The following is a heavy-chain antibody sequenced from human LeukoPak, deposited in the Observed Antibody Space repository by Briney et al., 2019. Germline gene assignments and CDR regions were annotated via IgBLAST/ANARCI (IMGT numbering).Heavy chain of an antibody. CDR2: INPSGGST. J-gene: IGHJ5*02. CDR3: ARDGGRNWFDP. CDR1: GYTFTSYY. V-gene: IGHV1-46*01. D-gene: IGHD1-26*01. Sequence: GASVKVSCKASGYTFTSYYMHWVRHAPGQGLEWMGIINPSGGSTSYAQKFQGRVTMTRDMSTSTVYMELSSLRSEDTAVYYCARDGGRNWFDPWGQGTLVTVSS.